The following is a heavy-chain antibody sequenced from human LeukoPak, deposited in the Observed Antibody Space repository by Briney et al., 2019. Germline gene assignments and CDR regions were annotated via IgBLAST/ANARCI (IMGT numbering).Heavy chain of an antibody. J-gene: IGHJ6*02. CDR2: IKSKTDGGTT. CDR3: TTPEGAAALRGSYGMDV. Sequence: GGSLRLSCAASGFTFSNYWMSWVRQAPGKGLEWVGRIKSKTDGGTTDYAAPVKGRFTISRDDSKNTLYLQMNSLTTEDTAVYYCTTPEGAAALRGSYGMDVWGQGTTVTVSS. D-gene: IGHD2-2*01. CDR1: GFTFSNYW. V-gene: IGHV3-15*01.